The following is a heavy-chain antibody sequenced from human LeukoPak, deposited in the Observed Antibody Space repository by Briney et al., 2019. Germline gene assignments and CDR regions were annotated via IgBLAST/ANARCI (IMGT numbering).Heavy chain of an antibody. V-gene: IGHV3-30*04. CDR2: ISYDGSNK. D-gene: IGHD3-22*01. J-gene: IGHJ4*01. Sequence: GGSLRLSCAASGFTFSSYAMHWVRQAPGKGLEWVAVISYDGSNKYYADSVKGRFTISRDNSKNTLYLQMNSLRAEDTAVYYCASVRSYYDSSGYPTLFDYWCDGTLVTVSS. CDR3: ASVRSYYDSSGYPTLFDY. CDR1: GFTFSSYA.